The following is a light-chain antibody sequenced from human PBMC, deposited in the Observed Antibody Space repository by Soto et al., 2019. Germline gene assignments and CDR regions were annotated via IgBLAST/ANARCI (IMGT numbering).Light chain of an antibody. J-gene: IGLJ1*01. Sequence: QSVLTQPPSVSEAPGQRVTISCTGSSSNIGAGYEAHWYQQVPGTAPKLLIYENNNRPSGVPDRFSGSKSGTSASLPITGLQAEDGAEYNGQSYDSSLSGYVFGTGTKVTAL. CDR1: SSNIGAGYE. CDR2: ENN. V-gene: IGLV1-40*01. CDR3: QSYDSSLSGYV.